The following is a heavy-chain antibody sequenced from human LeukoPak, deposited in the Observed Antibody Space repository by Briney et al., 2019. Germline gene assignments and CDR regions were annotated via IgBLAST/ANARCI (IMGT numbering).Heavy chain of an antibody. V-gene: IGHV1-8*01. CDR1: GYTFTNYD. CDR2: MNPNSGYT. D-gene: IGHD3-10*01. Sequence: EASVKVSCKGSGYTFTNYDINWVRQATGQWLEWMGWMNPNSGYTGFAQKFQGRVSMTRNTSISTAYMELSSLRSEDTAVYYCARGWFGELWGLDPWGQGTLVTVSS. CDR3: ARGWFGELWGLDP. J-gene: IGHJ5*02.